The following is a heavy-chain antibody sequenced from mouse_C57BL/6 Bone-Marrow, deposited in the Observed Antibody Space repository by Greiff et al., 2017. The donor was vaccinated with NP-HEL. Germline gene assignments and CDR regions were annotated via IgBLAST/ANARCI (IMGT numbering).Heavy chain of an antibody. V-gene: IGHV1-52*01. CDR1: GYTFTSYW. CDR3: AADLDGYYDYAMDY. Sequence: VQLQQPGTELVKPGASVKLSCKASGYTFTSYWMHWVKQRPIQGLEWIGNIDPSDSETHYNQKFKDKATLTVDKSSSTAYMQLSSLTSEDSAVYYCAADLDGYYDYAMDYWGQGTSVTVSS. J-gene: IGHJ4*01. D-gene: IGHD2-3*01. CDR2: IDPSDSET.